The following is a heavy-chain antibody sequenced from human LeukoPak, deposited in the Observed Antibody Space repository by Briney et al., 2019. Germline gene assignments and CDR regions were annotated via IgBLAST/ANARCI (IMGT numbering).Heavy chain of an antibody. CDR3: ANDGAYYDSNTDAFDI. D-gene: IGHD3-22*01. Sequence: PGGSLRLSCAASGFTVSSNYAMSWVRQAPGKGLEWASAISGSGGSTYYADSVKGRFTVSRVNSKNTLYLQMNSLRAEDTAVYYCANDGAYYDSNTDAFDIWGQGTMVTVSS. J-gene: IGHJ3*02. CDR1: GFTVSSNYA. V-gene: IGHV3-23*01. CDR2: ISGSGGST.